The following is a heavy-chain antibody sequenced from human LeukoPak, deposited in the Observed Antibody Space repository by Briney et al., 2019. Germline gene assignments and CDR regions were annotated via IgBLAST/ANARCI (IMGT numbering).Heavy chain of an antibody. CDR2: ISSSSSAI. V-gene: IGHV3-48*01. CDR1: GFSFSGYS. D-gene: IGHD3-22*01. J-gene: IGHJ4*02. CDR3: ARERTYYYDSSGCDYFDY. Sequence: PGGSLRLSCAASGFSFSGYSMNWVRQAPGKGLEWVSHISSSSSAIYYADSVKGRFTISRDNAKNSLYLQMNSLRAEDTAVYYCARERTYYYDSSGCDYFDYWGQGTLVTVSS.